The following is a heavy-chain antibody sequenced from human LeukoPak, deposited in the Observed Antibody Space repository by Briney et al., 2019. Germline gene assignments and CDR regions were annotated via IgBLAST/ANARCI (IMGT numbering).Heavy chain of an antibody. CDR2: IYYSGST. J-gene: IGHJ6*02. CDR3: AREPAPTPYYYDSSGYYHYGMDV. Sequence: PSETLSLTCTVSGGSISSYYWSWIRQPPGKGLEWIGYIYYSGSTNYNPSLKSRVTISVDTSKNQFSLKLSSVTAADTAVYYCAREPAPTPYYYDSSGYYHYGMDVWGQGTTVTVSS. D-gene: IGHD3-22*01. CDR1: GGSISSYY. V-gene: IGHV4-59*01.